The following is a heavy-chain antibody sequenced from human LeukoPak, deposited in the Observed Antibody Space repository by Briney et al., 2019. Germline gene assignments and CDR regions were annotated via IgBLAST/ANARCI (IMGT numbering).Heavy chain of an antibody. V-gene: IGHV4-61*02. CDR1: GGSISSGSYY. D-gene: IGHD2-8*01. CDR2: IYTSGST. Sequence: PSQTLSLTCTVSGGSISSGSYYWSWIRQPAGKGLEWIGRIYTSGSTNYNPSLKSRVTISVDTSKNQFSLKLSSVTAADTAVYYCARDVYDAFDIWGQGTMVTLSS. J-gene: IGHJ3*02. CDR3: ARDVYDAFDI.